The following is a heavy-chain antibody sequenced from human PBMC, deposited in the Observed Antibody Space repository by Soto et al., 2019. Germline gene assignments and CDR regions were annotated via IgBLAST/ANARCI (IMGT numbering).Heavy chain of an antibody. CDR2: FDPEDGET. D-gene: IGHD1-1*01. J-gene: IGHJ6*02. Sequence: ASVKVSCKVSGYTLTELSMHWVRQAPGKGLEWMGGFDPEDGETIYAQKLQGRVTMTTDTSTSTAYMELRSLRSDDTAVYYCAREKSSRDGYKKYYYYGMDVWGQGTTVTVSS. CDR3: AREKSSRDGYKKYYYYGMDV. CDR1: GYTLTELS. V-gene: IGHV1-24*01.